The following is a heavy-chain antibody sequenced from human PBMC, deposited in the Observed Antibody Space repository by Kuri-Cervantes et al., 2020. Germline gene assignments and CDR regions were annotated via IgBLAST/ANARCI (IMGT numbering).Heavy chain of an antibody. D-gene: IGHD3-10*01. Sequence: GESLKISCAASGFIVTSNYMSWDRQAPGKGLEWVSVIYSGGSTYYADSVKGRFTISRDNSKNTLYLQMNSLRAEDTAVYYCARGKDYYNSGSYFYVWGKGTTVTVSS. V-gene: IGHV3-53*01. CDR2: IYSGGST. CDR3: ARGKDYYNSGSYFYV. CDR1: GFIVTSNY. J-gene: IGHJ6*04.